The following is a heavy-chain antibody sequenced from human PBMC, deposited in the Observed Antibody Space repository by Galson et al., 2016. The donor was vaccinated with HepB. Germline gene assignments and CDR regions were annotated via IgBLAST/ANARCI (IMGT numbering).Heavy chain of an antibody. CDR1: GGSISRSGYY. V-gene: IGHV4-39*01. CDR2: IYYGGSS. Sequence: ETLSLTCTVSGGSISRSGYYWGWIRQPPGEGLEWIGSIYYGGSSYYNPSLTSRVTLSVDTSKNQFSLKLSSVTAADTAVYYCARHVGVDTAMGNNWFDPWGQGTLVTVSS. D-gene: IGHD5-18*01. CDR3: ARHVGVDTAMGNNWFDP. J-gene: IGHJ5*02.